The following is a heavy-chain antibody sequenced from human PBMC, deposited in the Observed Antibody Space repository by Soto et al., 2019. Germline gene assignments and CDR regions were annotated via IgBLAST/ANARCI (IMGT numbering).Heavy chain of an antibody. D-gene: IGHD6-19*01. V-gene: IGHV3-23*01. CDR1: GFTFSTYA. CDR2: ISGSGGTT. J-gene: IGHJ4*02. Sequence: EIQLLESGGGLVQPGGSLRLSCAASGFTFSTYAMSWVRQAPGKGLEWVSVISGSGGTTYYEDSVKGRFTISGDNSKNTLYVQMNSLRAEDTAVYYCAKGFWAEAGTRYFDSWGQGTLVTVSS. CDR3: AKGFWAEAGTRYFDS.